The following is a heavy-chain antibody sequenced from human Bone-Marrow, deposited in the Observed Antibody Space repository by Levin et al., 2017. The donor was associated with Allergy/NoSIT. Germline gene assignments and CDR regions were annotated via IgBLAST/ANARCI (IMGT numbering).Heavy chain of an antibody. J-gene: IGHJ5*02. CDR2: INPGSGDT. CDR1: GYTFTGYY. Sequence: VASVKVSCKASGYTFTGYYIHWVRQAPGQGLEWMGWINPGSGDTNYAQQFHGRVTMTRDTSIDTAYIEVTRLKFDDSAVYFCARMLTRVWDWFGPWGQGALVTGS. D-gene: IGHD4-23*01. CDR3: ARMLTRVWDWFGP. V-gene: IGHV1-2*02.